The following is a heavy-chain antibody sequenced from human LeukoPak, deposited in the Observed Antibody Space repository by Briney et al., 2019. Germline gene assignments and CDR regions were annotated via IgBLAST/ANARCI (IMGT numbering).Heavy chain of an antibody. D-gene: IGHD4-17*01. CDR3: AANTVTDLDGVY. J-gene: IGHJ4*02. Sequence: PGESLRLSCAASGFTFSSYAMHWVRQAPGKGLEWVAVISYDGSNKYYAVSVKGRFNISTDNSKNTLYLQMNSLRAEDTAVYYCAANTVTDLDGVYWGQGTLVTVSS. CDR1: GFTFSSYA. CDR2: ISYDGSNK. V-gene: IGHV3-30-3*01.